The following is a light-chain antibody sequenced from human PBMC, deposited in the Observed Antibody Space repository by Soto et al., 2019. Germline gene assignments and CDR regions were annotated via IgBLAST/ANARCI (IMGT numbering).Light chain of an antibody. CDR1: QSISTS. Sequence: DIQMTQSPSSLSASVGDRVTITCRASQSISTSLNWYQQKVGKAPKLLIYAASSLQRGVPSRFSGSGSGTDFTRTISSLQPEDFATYYCQQRYSTPRTFGQGTKLEIK. CDR2: AAS. CDR3: QQRYSTPRT. V-gene: IGKV1-39*01. J-gene: IGKJ2*02.